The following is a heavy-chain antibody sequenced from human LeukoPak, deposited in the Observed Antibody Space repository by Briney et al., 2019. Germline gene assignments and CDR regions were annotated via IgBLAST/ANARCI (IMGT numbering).Heavy chain of an antibody. CDR3: ARAGFALAPHRGTPFDY. CDR2: IYYSGTT. J-gene: IGHJ4*02. Sequence: SEALSLTCSVSGGSISSGSYYWVLIRQPPGKGLEWIGTIYYSGTTYYKPSLKSRVTISVDTSKNQFSLRLSSVTAADTAVYYCARAGFALAPHRGTPFDYWGQGTLVTVSS. D-gene: IGHD6-6*01. CDR1: GGSISSGSYY. V-gene: IGHV4-39*07.